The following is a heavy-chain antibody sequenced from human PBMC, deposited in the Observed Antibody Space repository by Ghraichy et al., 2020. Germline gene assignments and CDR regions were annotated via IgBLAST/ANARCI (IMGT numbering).Heavy chain of an antibody. D-gene: IGHD3/OR15-3a*01. V-gene: IGHV3-23*01. J-gene: IGHJ4*02. CDR3: AKDWTPTY. CDR1: GFTFSRFD. Sequence: GESLNISCAASGFTFSRFDMSWVRQAPGKGLEWVSSISASGDTTHYADSVKGRFTSSRDNSKSTLSLQLNSLRAEDTAIYYCAKDWTPTYWGQGTVVTVSS. CDR2: ISASGDTT.